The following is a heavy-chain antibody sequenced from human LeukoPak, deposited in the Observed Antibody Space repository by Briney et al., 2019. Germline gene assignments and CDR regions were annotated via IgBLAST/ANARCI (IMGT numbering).Heavy chain of an antibody. J-gene: IGHJ4*02. V-gene: IGHV4-59*08. CDR2: IYYSGST. CDR1: GGSISSYY. D-gene: IGHD3-10*01. Sequence: SETLSLTCTVSGGSISSYYWSWIRQPPGKGLEWIGYIYYSGSTNYNPSLKSRVTISVDTSKNQFSLKLSSVTAADTAVYYCGVWGSGSSDYWGQGTLVTVSS. CDR3: GVWGSGSSDY.